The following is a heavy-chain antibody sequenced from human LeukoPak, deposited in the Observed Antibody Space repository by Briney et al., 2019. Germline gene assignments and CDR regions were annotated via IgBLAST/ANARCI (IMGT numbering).Heavy chain of an antibody. CDR2: ISWNSGSI. J-gene: IGHJ4*02. V-gene: IGHV3-9*01. CDR3: AKGKSPGIAARALDY. Sequence: LAGGSLRLSCAASGFTFDDYAMHWVRQAPGKGLEWVSGISWNSGSIGYADSVKGRFTISRDNAKNSLYLQMNSPRAEDTALYYCAKGKSPGIAARALDYWGQGTLVTVSS. D-gene: IGHD6-6*01. CDR1: GFTFDDYA.